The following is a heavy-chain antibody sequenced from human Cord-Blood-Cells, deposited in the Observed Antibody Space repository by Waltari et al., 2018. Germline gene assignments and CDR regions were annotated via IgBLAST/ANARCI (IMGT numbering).Heavy chain of an antibody. CDR1: GYSFTSYW. CDR2: IYLGNPDT. CDR3: ARHIAAAGSSDY. D-gene: IGHD6-13*01. Sequence: EVQLVQSGAEVKKPGESLKISCKGSGYSFTSYWIGWVRQMPGKGLGWMGLIYLGNPDTRYIPSCQGQVTIPADKSISTAYLQWSSLKASDTAMYYCARHIAAAGSSDYWGQGTLVTVSS. J-gene: IGHJ4*02. V-gene: IGHV5-51*01.